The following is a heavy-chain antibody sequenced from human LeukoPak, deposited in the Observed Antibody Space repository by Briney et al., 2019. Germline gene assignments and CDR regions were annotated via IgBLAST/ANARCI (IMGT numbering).Heavy chain of an antibody. CDR1: GYSFTSYW. D-gene: IGHD2-15*01. J-gene: IGHJ4*02. CDR3: ARWGGYCSGGSCYPLYYFDS. CDR2: IHPPDSDT. V-gene: IGHV5-51*01. Sequence: GESLKISCQGSGYSFTSYWIGWVRQMSGKGLEWMGIIHPPDSDTRYSPSFQGQVTISADKSISTAYLQWNSLKASDTAMYYCARWGGYCSGGSCYPLYYFDSWGQGTLVTVSS.